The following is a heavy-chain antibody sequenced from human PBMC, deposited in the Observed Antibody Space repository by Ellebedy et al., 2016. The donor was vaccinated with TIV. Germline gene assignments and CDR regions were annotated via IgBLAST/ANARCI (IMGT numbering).Heavy chain of an antibody. D-gene: IGHD3-9*01. V-gene: IGHV1-2*02. CDR3: ASEGPWLESVS. Sequence: ASVKVSXXASSNTFTSYSLHWLRQAPGQGLDWMGWINPNSGRTHYAQKFQGRVTMTTDTSINTAFLEISGLRSDDTAVYFCASEGPWLESVSWGQGTLVTVSS. J-gene: IGHJ5*02. CDR1: SNTFTSYS. CDR2: INPNSGRT.